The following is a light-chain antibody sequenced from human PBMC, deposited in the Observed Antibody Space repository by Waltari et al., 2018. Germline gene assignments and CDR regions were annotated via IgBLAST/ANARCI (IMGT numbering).Light chain of an antibody. CDR2: GTF. CDR3: EQYDGSVVT. CDR1: QSVTSIA. V-gene: IGKV3-20*01. Sequence: IVFTQSPGTLSLSPGERATLSCRASQSVTSIALGWYQQKPGQAPRLLIYGTFNRATGIPDRFSCSGSATDFTLTISRLEPEDFAVYYCEQYDGSVVTFGGGTKVEIK. J-gene: IGKJ4*01.